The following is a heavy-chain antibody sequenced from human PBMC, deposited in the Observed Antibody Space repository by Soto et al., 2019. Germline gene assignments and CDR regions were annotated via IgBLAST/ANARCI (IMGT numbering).Heavy chain of an antibody. CDR1: GFTFSSYS. D-gene: IGHD3-22*01. CDR3: ARDKKEGGYLLNCFDP. Sequence: GGSLRLSCAASGFTFSSYSMNWVRQAPGKGLEWVSYISSSSSTIYYADSVRGRFTISRDNAKNSLYLQMNSLRAEDTAVYYCARDKKEGGYLLNCFDPWGQRTLVTVSS. J-gene: IGHJ5*02. V-gene: IGHV3-48*01. CDR2: ISSSSSTI.